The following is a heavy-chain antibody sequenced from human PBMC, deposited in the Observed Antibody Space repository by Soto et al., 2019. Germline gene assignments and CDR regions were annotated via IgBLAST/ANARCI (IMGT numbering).Heavy chain of an antibody. D-gene: IGHD3-10*01. Sequence: SETLSLTCTVSGGSISSGDYYWSWIRQPPGKGLEWIGYIYYSGSTYYNPSLKSRVTISVDTSKNQISLKLDSVTAADTAVYYCASIWFGDFDYWGHGTLVTVSS. CDR1: GGSISSGDYY. CDR2: IYYSGST. V-gene: IGHV4-30-4*01. CDR3: ASIWFGDFDY. J-gene: IGHJ4*01.